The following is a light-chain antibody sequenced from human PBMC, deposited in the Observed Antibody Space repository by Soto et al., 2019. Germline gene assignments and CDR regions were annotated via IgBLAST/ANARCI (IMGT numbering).Light chain of an antibody. V-gene: IGLV2-14*01. CDR2: DVS. Sequence: QSALTQPASVSGSPGQSITISCTGTSSDVGSYNYVSWYQQHPGKVPKLMIYDVSNRPSGVPNRFSGSKSGNTASLTISGLQAEDEADYYCTSHTSDSTYVFGTGTKVTVL. J-gene: IGLJ1*01. CDR3: TSHTSDSTYV. CDR1: SSDVGSYNY.